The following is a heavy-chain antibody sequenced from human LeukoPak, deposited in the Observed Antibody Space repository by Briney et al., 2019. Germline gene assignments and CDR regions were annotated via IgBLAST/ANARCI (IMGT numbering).Heavy chain of an antibody. D-gene: IGHD6-13*01. CDR3: ARGSIAAAGTGVWFDP. V-gene: IGHV4-39*01. J-gene: IGHJ5*02. Sequence: SETLSLTCTVSGGSISSSSYYWGWIRQPPGKGLEWIGSIYYSGSTYYNPSLKSRVTISVDTSKNQFSLKLSSVTAADTAVYYCARGSIAAAGTGVWFDPWGQGTLVTVSS. CDR2: IYYSGST. CDR1: GGSISSSSYY.